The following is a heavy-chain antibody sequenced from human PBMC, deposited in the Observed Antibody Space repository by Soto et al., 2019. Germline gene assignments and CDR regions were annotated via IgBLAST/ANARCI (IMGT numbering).Heavy chain of an antibody. D-gene: IGHD3-16*01. V-gene: IGHV2-5*02. Sequence: QITLKESGPTLVKPTQTLTLTCTVSGFSLNTYGVGVGWIRQPPGKALEWLALIYWDDDKPYSPSLKSRLTITKDTSKNQVVLTMTNMDPVDTVTYYCARALGSWGAYYFDYWCQGTLVTVSS. CDR1: GFSLNTYGVG. J-gene: IGHJ4*02. CDR2: IYWDDDK. CDR3: ARALGSWGAYYFDY.